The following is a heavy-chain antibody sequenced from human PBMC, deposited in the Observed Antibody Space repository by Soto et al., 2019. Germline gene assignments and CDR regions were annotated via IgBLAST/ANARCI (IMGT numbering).Heavy chain of an antibody. CDR3: RVPLKITIVRGDPYYYGMDV. V-gene: IGHV3-30-3*01. Sequence: QVQLVESGGGVVQPGRSLRLSCAASGFTFSSYAMHWVRQAPGKGLEWVAVISYDGSNKYYADSVKGRFTISRDNSKNTLYLQMNSLRAEDTAVYYCRVPLKITIVRGDPYYYGMDVWGQGTTVTVSS. J-gene: IGHJ6*02. CDR1: GFTFSSYA. CDR2: ISYDGSNK. D-gene: IGHD3-10*01.